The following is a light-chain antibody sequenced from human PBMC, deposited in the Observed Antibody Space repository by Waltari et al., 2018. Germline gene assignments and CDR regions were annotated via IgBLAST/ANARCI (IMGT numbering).Light chain of an antibody. Sequence: QSVLTQPPSVSGAPGQRVTISCTGSGSNIGAGYDVNWYHQLPRAAPKLLIYGSSTRPLGVPDRFFGSTSGTSASLAITGLQAEDEADYYCQSYDTSLSVVFGGGTKLTVL. J-gene: IGLJ3*02. CDR3: QSYDTSLSVV. CDR2: GSS. CDR1: GSNIGAGYD. V-gene: IGLV1-40*01.